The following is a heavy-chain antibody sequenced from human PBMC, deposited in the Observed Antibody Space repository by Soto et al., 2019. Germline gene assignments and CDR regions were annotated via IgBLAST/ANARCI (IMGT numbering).Heavy chain of an antibody. J-gene: IGHJ3*01. D-gene: IGHD3-16*01. V-gene: IGHV4-39*01. CDR1: GDSISSSSYY. Sequence: QLQLQESGPGLVKPSETLSLTCIVSGDSISSSSYYWDWIRQPPGKGLEWIGSIYYSGNTYYSPSLKRRFSMSVDTSTNQFSLKLSSVTAADTAVYSCARRRGGLDAFDFWGQGTVVTVSS. CDR3: ARRRGGLDAFDF. CDR2: IYYSGNT.